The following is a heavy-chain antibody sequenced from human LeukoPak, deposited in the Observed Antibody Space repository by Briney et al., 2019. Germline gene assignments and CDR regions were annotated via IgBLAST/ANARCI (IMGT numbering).Heavy chain of an antibody. CDR1: GFTFSSYA. J-gene: IGHJ3*02. CDR3: AKKGASGYYRDAFDI. V-gene: IGHV3-23*01. Sequence: PGGSLRLSCAAPGFTFSSYAMSWVRQAPGKGLEWVSAISGSGGSTYYADSVKGRFTISRDNSKNTLYLQMNSLRAEDTAVYYCAKKGASGYYRDAFDIWGQGTMVTVSS. CDR2: ISGSGGST. D-gene: IGHD3-22*01.